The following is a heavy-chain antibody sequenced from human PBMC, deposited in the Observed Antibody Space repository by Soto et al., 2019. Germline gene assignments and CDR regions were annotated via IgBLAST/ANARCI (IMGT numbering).Heavy chain of an antibody. CDR1: GYSFTNYW. D-gene: IGHD6-19*01. J-gene: IGHJ4*02. V-gene: IGHV5-51*01. Sequence: PGESLKISCKASGYSFTNYWIGWVRQMPGKGLEWMGTTYPGDSDTRYSPSFQGQVTFSVDKSINTAYLHWTSLKASDTAIYYCAIQHPLDSSAWYNWGQGTLVTVSS. CDR2: TYPGDSDT. CDR3: AIQHPLDSSAWYN.